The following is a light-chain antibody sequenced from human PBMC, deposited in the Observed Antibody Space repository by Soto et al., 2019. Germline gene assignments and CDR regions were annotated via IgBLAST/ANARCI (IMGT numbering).Light chain of an antibody. J-gene: IGLJ3*02. Sequence: ALTQPASVSASPGQSITISCNGSRSDVGTYDLVSWFQQHPGKAPELLIYEATKRPSGVSNRFSGSKSGNTASLTISGLQDEDEADYYCCAYTITATWVFGGGTKATVL. V-gene: IGLV2-23*01. CDR3: CAYTITATWV. CDR2: EAT. CDR1: RSDVGTYDL.